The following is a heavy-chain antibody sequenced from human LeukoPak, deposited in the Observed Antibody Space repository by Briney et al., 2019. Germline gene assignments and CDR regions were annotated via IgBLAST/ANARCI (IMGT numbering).Heavy chain of an antibody. J-gene: IGHJ3*02. CDR2: TYYRSKWYS. CDR3: ARGGQGDGYSADEAFDM. Sequence: SQALSLTCAISGDSVSSNSTACNWIRQSPSRGLEWLGRTYYRSKWYSDYAVSVKSRITINPDTSKNQFSLQLNSVTPEDTAVYYCARGGQGDGYSADEAFDMWGQGTMVTVSS. CDR1: GDSVSSNSTA. D-gene: IGHD5-24*01. V-gene: IGHV6-1*01.